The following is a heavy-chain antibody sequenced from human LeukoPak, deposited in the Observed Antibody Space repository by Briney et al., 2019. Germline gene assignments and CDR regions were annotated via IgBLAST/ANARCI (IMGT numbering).Heavy chain of an antibody. Sequence: GASVKVSCKASGYTFTSYGISWVRQAPGQGLEWMGWINPKSGDTNYAQKFQGRVTMTRDTSISTAYMELSSLKSDDTAVFYCARRGSTGWHLKWVFDFWGRGTLVTVSS. CDR2: INPKSGDT. CDR1: GYTFTSYG. V-gene: IGHV1-2*02. J-gene: IGHJ4*02. D-gene: IGHD3-16*01. CDR3: ARRGSTGWHLKWVFDF.